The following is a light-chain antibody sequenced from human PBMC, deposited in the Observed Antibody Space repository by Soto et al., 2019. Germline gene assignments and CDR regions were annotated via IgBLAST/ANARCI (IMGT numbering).Light chain of an antibody. Sequence: EIVLTQSPATLSLSPGERVTLSCRASQSVSSNLAWYQQKPGQAPSLLIYGAFTRATGIPARFSGTGSGTEFTLTISSLQSEDCALYYCQEYNDWPLTFGQGAKVDI. CDR2: GAF. V-gene: IGKV3-15*01. J-gene: IGKJ1*01. CDR3: QEYNDWPLT. CDR1: QSVSSN.